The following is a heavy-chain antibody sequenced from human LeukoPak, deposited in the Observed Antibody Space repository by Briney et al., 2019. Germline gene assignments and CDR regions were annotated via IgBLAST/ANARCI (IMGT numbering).Heavy chain of an antibody. D-gene: IGHD2-2*01. CDR1: GFTFSSYA. V-gene: IGHV3-64*01. CDR2: ISSNGGST. Sequence: PGGSLRLSCAASGFTFSSYAMHWVRQAPGKGLEYVSAISSNGGSTYYANSVKGRFTISRDNSKNTLYLQMGSLRAEDMAVYYCARGQGYCSSTSCYQGGRNRIDYWGQGTLVTVSS. J-gene: IGHJ4*02. CDR3: ARGQGYCSSTSCYQGGRNRIDY.